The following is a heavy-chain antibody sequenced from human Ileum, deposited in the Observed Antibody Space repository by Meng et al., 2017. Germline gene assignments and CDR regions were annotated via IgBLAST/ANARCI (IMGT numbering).Heavy chain of an antibody. CDR3: AGGRFDY. V-gene: IGHV3-66*02. Sequence: GAGGVLGHPWGSFRLSVAASGFTVSSTFMTWVRQAPGKGLEWVSKMDSYGSTHYADSVKGRFTISRDNSKNTVYLQMNSLRAEDTAVYYCAGGRFDYWGQGTLVTVSS. J-gene: IGHJ4*02. CDR1: GFTVSSTF. CDR2: MDSYGST.